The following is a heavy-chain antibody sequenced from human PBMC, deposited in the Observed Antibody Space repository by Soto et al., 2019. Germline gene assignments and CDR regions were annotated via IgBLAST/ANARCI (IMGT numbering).Heavy chain of an antibody. J-gene: IGHJ6*02. CDR2: ISSSSSYI. CDR1: GFTFSSYS. Sequence: GVLRLSCAASGFTFSSYSMNWVRQAPGKGLEWVSSISSSSSYIYYADSVKGRFTISRDNAKNSLYLQMNSLRAEDTAVYYCARPVTTGIQLGMDVWGQGTTVTVSS. D-gene: IGHD5-18*01. V-gene: IGHV3-21*01. CDR3: ARPVTTGIQLGMDV.